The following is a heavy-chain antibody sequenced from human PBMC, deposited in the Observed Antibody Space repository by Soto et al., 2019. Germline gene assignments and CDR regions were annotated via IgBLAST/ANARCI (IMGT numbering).Heavy chain of an antibody. CDR3: ARRHLAVAVSPWFDP. J-gene: IGHJ5*02. Sequence: QVTLKESGPVLVNPTETLTLRCTVSGLSITDSAMGVSWIRQPPGQPLEWLAHIDSSGEKSYRTFLKSRLASSKDTCKSQIVLTMTNMDPADTATYYCARRHLAVAVSPWFDPWGQGIPVTVSS. V-gene: IGHV2-26*01. CDR1: GLSITDSAMG. CDR2: IDSSGEK. D-gene: IGHD6-19*01.